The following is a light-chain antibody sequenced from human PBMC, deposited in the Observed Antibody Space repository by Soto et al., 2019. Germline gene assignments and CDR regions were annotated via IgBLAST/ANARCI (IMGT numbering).Light chain of an antibody. CDR3: QQANSFPWT. CDR2: DAS. V-gene: IGKV1-13*02. J-gene: IGKJ1*01. Sequence: AIQLTQSPSSPSASVGDRLTITCRASQGISSALAWYQQKPGKAPKLLIYDASSLESGVPSRFSGSGSGTDFTLTISSLQPEDFATYYCQQANSFPWTFGQGTKVDIK. CDR1: QGISSA.